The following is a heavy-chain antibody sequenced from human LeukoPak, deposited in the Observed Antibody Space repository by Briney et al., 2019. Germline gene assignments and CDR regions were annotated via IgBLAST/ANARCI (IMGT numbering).Heavy chain of an antibody. J-gene: IGHJ4*02. CDR1: GYTFTSYD. Sequence: ASLKVSCKASGYTFTSYDINWVRQATGQGLQRMAWIYPNTGITSYAQKFQGRVPMTRHTSISTAFMELSSLRSEDTAVYYCATPSPPFDYWGQGTLVTVSS. CDR2: IYPNTGIT. CDR3: ATPSPPFDY. V-gene: IGHV1-8*01.